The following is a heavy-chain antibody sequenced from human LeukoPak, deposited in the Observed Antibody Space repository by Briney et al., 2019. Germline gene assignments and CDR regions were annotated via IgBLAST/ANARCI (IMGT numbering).Heavy chain of an antibody. J-gene: IGHJ3*02. CDR1: GFTFSIYA. Sequence: GGSLRLSCAASGFTFSIYAMSWVRQAPGKGLDWVSAISGSGGSTYYADSVKGRFTISRDNSKNTLYLQMNSLRAEDTAVYYCAKDCSGGDCRDAFDIWGQGTMVTVSS. CDR2: ISGSGGST. D-gene: IGHD2-21*02. CDR3: AKDCSGGDCRDAFDI. V-gene: IGHV3-23*01.